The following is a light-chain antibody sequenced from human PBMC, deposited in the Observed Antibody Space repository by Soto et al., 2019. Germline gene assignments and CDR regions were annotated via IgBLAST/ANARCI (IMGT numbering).Light chain of an antibody. Sequence: QSALTQPPSASGSPGQSVTISCTGTSSDVGGYNYVSWYQQHPGKAPKLMIYEVSKRPSGVPDRFSGSKSGNTASLTVSGLQAEDEDDYYCTSYAGDTRIGVLGGGTKLTVL. CDR2: EVS. CDR1: SSDVGGYNY. J-gene: IGLJ3*02. V-gene: IGLV2-8*01. CDR3: TSYAGDTRIGV.